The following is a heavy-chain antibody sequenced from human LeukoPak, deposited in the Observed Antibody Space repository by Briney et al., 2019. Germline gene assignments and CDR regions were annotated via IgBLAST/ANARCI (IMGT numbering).Heavy chain of an antibody. D-gene: IGHD6-13*01. CDR2: ISYDGSNE. CDR1: GFTFSSYV. CDR3: AKIIAAANRPTFDY. Sequence: GGSLRLSCAASGFTFSSYVMHWVRQAPGKGLEWVAIISYDGSNEYYADSVKGRFTISRDDSKNTLYLQMNSLRAEDTAVYYCAKIIAAANRPTFDYWGQGTLVTVSS. J-gene: IGHJ4*02. V-gene: IGHV3-30*14.